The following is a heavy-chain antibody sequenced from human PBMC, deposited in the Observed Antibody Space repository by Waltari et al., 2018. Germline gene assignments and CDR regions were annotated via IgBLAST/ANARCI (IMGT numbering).Heavy chain of an antibody. CDR1: GFTVSTNY. Sequence: EVQLVESGGGVIQPGGSLRLAVAVSGFTVSTNYMSWVRQAPGKGLGWVSVIYSGGSTYYADSVKGRFTISRDSSENTVYLQMSSLRAEDTALYYCARLDFWTGSYYWGQGTLVTVSS. V-gene: IGHV3-53*01. CDR3: ARLDFWTGSYY. J-gene: IGHJ4*02. D-gene: IGHD3-3*01. CDR2: IYSGGST.